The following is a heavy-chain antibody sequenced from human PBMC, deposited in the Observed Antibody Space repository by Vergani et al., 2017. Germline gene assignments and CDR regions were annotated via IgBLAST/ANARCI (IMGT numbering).Heavy chain of an antibody. CDR1: GLAFSDYT. J-gene: IGHJ4*02. D-gene: IGHD2-15*01. CDR2: ISGSATGGVT. Sequence: EVQLVESGGDLAQPGGSLTLSCVAYGLAFSDYTMSWVRQAPGRGLEWVSIISGSATGGVTYVADSVKGRFTIFRDNSKNTLYLQMSSLRAEDTAVYYCAKRPSERIVGPLYYFDSWGQGTLVTVSS. CDR3: AKRPSERIVGPLYYFDS. V-gene: IGHV3-23*04.